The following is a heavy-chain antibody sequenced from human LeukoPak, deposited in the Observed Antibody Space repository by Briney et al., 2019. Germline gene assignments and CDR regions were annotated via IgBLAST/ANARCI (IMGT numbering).Heavy chain of an antibody. J-gene: IGHJ4*02. CDR1: GFSVSNNY. CDR3: AKLLGATYYFDY. D-gene: IGHD1-26*01. Sequence: GGSLRLSCAVSGFSVSNNYMNWVRQAPGKGLEWVSLIYSRGGTSYADSVKGRFTISRDNSKNTLYLQMNSLRAEDTAVYYCAKLLGATYYFDYWGQGTLVTVSS. V-gene: IGHV3-53*01. CDR2: IYSRGGT.